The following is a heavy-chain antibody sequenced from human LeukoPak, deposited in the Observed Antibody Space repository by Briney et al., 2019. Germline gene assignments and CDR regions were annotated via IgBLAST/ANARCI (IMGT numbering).Heavy chain of an antibody. Sequence: PWETLSLTCTVSGGSISSSTYYWVWVRQPPGKGLEWIGSMYYSGTTYYNPSLKSRVTISVDTSKNQFSLKLTSVTAADTAMYYCARRKAKTPNYFDYWGQGALVTVSS. V-gene: IGHV4-39*01. CDR3: ARRKAKTPNYFDY. CDR2: MYYSGTT. J-gene: IGHJ4*02. CDR1: GGSISSSTYY.